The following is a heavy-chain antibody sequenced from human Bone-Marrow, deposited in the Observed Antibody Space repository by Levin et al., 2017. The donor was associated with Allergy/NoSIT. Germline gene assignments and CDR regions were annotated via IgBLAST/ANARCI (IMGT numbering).Heavy chain of an antibody. D-gene: IGHD4-11*01. CDR3: TREKSRDSDYNWFDP. CDR1: GFRFGDYR. CDR2: IRSKEYGGTA. J-gene: IGHJ5*02. V-gene: IGHV3-49*02. Sequence: SCKGSGFRFGDYRMTWVRQAPGKGLEWVGFIRSKEYGGTAEYAASVSGRFSISRDDSKSLVYLQMNSLKTEDTAIYYCTREKSRDSDYNWFDPWGQGTLVTVSS.